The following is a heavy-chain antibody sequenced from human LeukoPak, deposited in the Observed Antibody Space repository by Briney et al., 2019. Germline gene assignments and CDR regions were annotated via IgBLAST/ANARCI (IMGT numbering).Heavy chain of an antibody. J-gene: IGHJ3*02. D-gene: IGHD1-14*01. CDR1: GYTFTGYY. CDR2: INPNSGGT. Sequence: ASVKVSCEASGYTFTGYYMHWVRQAPGQGLEWMGWINPNSGGTNYAQKFQGRVTMTRDTSISTAYMELSRLRSDDTAVYYCAREALITGSRNAFDIWGQGTMVTVSS. CDR3: AREALITGSRNAFDI. V-gene: IGHV1-2*02.